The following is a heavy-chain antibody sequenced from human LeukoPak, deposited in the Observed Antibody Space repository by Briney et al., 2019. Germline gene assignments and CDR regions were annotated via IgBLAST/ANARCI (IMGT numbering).Heavy chain of an antibody. CDR3: ARDYASDY. CDR1: GFTFSRYE. J-gene: IGHJ4*02. Sequence: GGSLRLSCAASGFTFSRYEMNWVRQAPGKGLEWVSYISRSGDTIYFADSVKGRFTISRDNAKNSLYLQMSSLRAEDTSVYYCARDYASDYWGQGTLVTVSS. CDR2: ISRSGDTI. V-gene: IGHV3-48*03. D-gene: IGHD3-10*01.